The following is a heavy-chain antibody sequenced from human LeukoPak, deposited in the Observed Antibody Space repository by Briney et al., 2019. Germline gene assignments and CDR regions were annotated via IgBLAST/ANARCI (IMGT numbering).Heavy chain of an antibody. CDR2: IRPSGDNT. CDR3: ARVDGWHWFDP. J-gene: IGHJ5*02. D-gene: IGHD5-12*01. CDR1: GFTFSSYD. V-gene: IGHV3-23*01. Sequence: GGALRLSCAASGFTFSSYDMTWVRQAPGGGLEWVSSIRPSGDNTYYGDSVKGGFTISRDNSKNTVYLQMKNMRDEDTAVYYSARVDGWHWFDPWGQGTLVTVSS.